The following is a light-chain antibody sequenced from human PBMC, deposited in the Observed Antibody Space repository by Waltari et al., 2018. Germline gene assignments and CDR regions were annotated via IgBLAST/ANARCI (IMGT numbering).Light chain of an antibody. CDR1: QGISNY. Sequence: DIQMTQSPSSLSASVGDIVTITCRASQGISNYLAWDQQKPGKVPKLLLYAASTLQSGVPSRFSGSGSGTDFTLTINSLQPEDVATYYCQKYNSAPRTFGQGSTVEIK. CDR2: AAS. CDR3: QKYNSAPRT. J-gene: IGKJ1*01. V-gene: IGKV1-27*01.